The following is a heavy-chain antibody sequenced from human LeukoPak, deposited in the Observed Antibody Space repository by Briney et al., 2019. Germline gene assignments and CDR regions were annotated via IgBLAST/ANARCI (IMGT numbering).Heavy chain of an antibody. CDR1: GGSFSGYY. D-gene: IGHD6-6*01. Sequence: PSETLSLTCAVYGGSFSGYYWSWIRQPPGKGLEYIGEINHRGSTNYNPSLKSRVTVSVDTSKNQFSLNLTSVTAADTAVYYCARTPQIAARPYYFDSWGQGTLVTVSS. J-gene: IGHJ4*02. V-gene: IGHV4-34*01. CDR3: ARTPQIAARPYYFDS. CDR2: INHRGST.